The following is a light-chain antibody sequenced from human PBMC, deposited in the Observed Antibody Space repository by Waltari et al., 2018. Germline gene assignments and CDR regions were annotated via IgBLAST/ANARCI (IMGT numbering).Light chain of an antibody. V-gene: IGLV2-14*03. J-gene: IGLJ3*02. Sequence: QSALTQPASVSGSPGQSITISCTGTSSDIGAFKHVSWYQQHPGKAPSLMIFDVSDRPSGVSTRCSGSKSGNTASLTISGLQAEDEADYYCLSFTSSSTWVFGGGTKLTVL. CDR1: SSDIGAFKH. CDR2: DVS. CDR3: LSFTSSSTWV.